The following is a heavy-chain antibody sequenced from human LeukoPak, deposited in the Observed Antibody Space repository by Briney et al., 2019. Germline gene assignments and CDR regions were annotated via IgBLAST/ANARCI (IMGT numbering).Heavy chain of an antibody. V-gene: IGHV3-23*01. CDR1: GFTFRNYG. J-gene: IGHJ4*02. D-gene: IGHD6-19*01. CDR2: MSGSSGDT. CDR3: AKTWHWLHFFDS. Sequence: PVGSLRLSCAASGFTFRNYGMSWVRQAPGKGLEWVSGMSGSSGDTYYSDSVKGRFTISRDSSKNTLYLQMSSLRAEDTAMYFCAKTWHWLHFFDSWGQGALVTVSS.